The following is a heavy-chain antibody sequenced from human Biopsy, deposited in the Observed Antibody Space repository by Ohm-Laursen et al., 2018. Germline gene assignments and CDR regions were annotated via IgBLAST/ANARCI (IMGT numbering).Heavy chain of an antibody. CDR1: GGSISSYY. CDR2: VYYSGST. CDR3: ARARIKTSGVLIPETYYFDS. J-gene: IGHJ4*02. Sequence: SETLSLTCTVSGGSISSYYWTWIRQPPGKGLEWIGDVYYSGSTNYNPSLKSRITMSLDRSKSQVSLRMNSVTAADTAVYYCARARIKTSGVLIPETYYFDSWGQGTLVTVSS. D-gene: IGHD3-3*01. V-gene: IGHV4-59*01.